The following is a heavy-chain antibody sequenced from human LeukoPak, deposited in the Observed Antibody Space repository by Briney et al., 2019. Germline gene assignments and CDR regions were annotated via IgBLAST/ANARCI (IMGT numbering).Heavy chain of an antibody. CDR2: ISSSSSYI. Sequence: PGGSLRLSCAASGFTFDDYAMHWVRQAPGKGLEWVSSISSSSSYIYYADSVKGRFTISRDNAKNSLYLQMNSLRAEDTAVYYCARDPELLWFGEQYYFDYWGQGTLVTVSS. J-gene: IGHJ4*02. V-gene: IGHV3-21*01. CDR3: ARDPELLWFGEQYYFDY. D-gene: IGHD3-10*01. CDR1: GFTFDDYA.